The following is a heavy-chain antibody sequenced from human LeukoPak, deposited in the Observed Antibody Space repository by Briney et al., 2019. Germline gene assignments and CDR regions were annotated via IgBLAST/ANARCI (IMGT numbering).Heavy chain of an antibody. Sequence: GGSLRLSCAASEFTFSSYAAHWVRQAPGKGLEWVAVISHDGSNKYYADSVKGRFTISRDNSKNTLYLQMNSLRAEDTAVYYCAIGDSLGELSSSFEYWGQGTLVTVSS. J-gene: IGHJ4*02. D-gene: IGHD3-16*02. CDR2: ISHDGSNK. CDR1: EFTFSSYA. V-gene: IGHV3-30*04. CDR3: AIGDSLGELSSSFEY.